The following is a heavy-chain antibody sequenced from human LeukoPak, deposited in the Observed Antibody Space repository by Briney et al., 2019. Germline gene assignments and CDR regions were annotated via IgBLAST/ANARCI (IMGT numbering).Heavy chain of an antibody. CDR3: AREGSLALDH. D-gene: IGHD3-10*01. J-gene: IGHJ4*02. CDR1: GYTFTIYG. CDR2: ISPYNGNV. Sequence: ASVKVSCKASGYTFTIYGIGWVRQAPGQGLEWMGYISPYNGNVDYAQNFQGRVSMTTDTSTTTAYMELRSLTSDDTAVYYCAREGSLALDHRGQGTLVTVSS. V-gene: IGHV1-18*01.